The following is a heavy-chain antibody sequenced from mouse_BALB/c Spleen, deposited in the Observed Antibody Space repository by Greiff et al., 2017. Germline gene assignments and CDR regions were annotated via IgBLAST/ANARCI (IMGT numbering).Heavy chain of an antibody. Sequence: EVQLQQSGGGLVQPGGSLKLSCAASGFTFSSYTMSWVRQTPEKRLEWVAYISNGGGSTYYPDTVKGRFTISRDNAKNTLYLQMSSLKSEDTAMSYCSRKSSYYRYDGYYFDYWGQGTTLTVSS. D-gene: IGHD2-14*01. CDR1: GFTFSSYT. J-gene: IGHJ2*01. V-gene: IGHV5-12-2*01. CDR3: SRKSSYYRYDGYYFDY. CDR2: ISNGGGST.